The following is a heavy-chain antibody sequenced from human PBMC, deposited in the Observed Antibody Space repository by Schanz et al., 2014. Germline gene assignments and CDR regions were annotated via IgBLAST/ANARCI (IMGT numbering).Heavy chain of an antibody. CDR3: ARLYCSTPGCYVSPNGFAKDY. CDR1: GGSFSGYY. J-gene: IGHJ4*02. V-gene: IGHV4-34*01. D-gene: IGHD2-2*01. Sequence: QVQLQQWGAGLLKPSETLSLTCAVSGGSFSGYYWSWIRQPPDTGLEWIGEINQSGDTNYNPSLKSRVTISVDTSTTQFSLKLRSVTAADTAVYYCARLYCSTPGCYVSPNGFAKDYWGQGTLVTVSS. CDR2: INQSGDT.